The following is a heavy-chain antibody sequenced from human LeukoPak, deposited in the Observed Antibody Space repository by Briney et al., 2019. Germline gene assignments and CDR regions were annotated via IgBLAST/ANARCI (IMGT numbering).Heavy chain of an antibody. V-gene: IGHV3-21*01. D-gene: IGHD5-24*01. J-gene: IGHJ4*02. CDR3: ARVGLPSEMATSPIDY. Sequence: PGGSLRLSCAASGFTFSSYSMNWVRQAPGKGLEWVSSISSSSSYIYYADSVKGRFTISRDNAKNSLYLQMNSLRAEDTAVYYCARVGLPSEMATSPIDYWGQGTLVTVSS. CDR2: ISSSSSYI. CDR1: GFTFSSYS.